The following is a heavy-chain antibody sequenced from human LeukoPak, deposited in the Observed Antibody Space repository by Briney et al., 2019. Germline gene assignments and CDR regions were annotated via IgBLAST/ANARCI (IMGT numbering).Heavy chain of an antibody. Sequence: ASVKVSCKASGYPFTSYGISWVRQAPGQGLEWMGWISAYNGNTNYAQKLQGRVTMTTDTSTSTAYMELRSLRSDDTAVYYCARVDSSSWHFFGQGSNWFDPWGQGTLVTVSS. CDR1: GYPFTSYG. CDR2: ISAYNGNT. D-gene: IGHD6-13*01. CDR3: ARVDSSSWHFFGQGSNWFDP. V-gene: IGHV1-18*01. J-gene: IGHJ5*02.